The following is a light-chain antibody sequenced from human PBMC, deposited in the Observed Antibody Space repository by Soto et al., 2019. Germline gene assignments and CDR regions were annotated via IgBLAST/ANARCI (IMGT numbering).Light chain of an antibody. J-gene: IGKJ4*01. CDR1: PSVDSN. CDR2: GAS. V-gene: IGKV3D-15*01. CDR3: QQYDKWPLT. Sequence: EIVMTQSPATLSVSPGEGSTLSCRTSPSVDSNLAWYQQKPGQAPRLLIFGASTRATGIPARFSGSGSGTDFTLTISSLQSEDFAVYICQQYDKWPLTFGGGIKVDIK.